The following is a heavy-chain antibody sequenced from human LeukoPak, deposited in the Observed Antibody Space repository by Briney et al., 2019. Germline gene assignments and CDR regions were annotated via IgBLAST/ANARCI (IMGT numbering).Heavy chain of an antibody. Sequence: SETLSLTCTVSGGSISSYYWSWFRQPPGKGLEWIGYIYYSGSTNYNPSLKSRVTISVDTSKNQFSLKLSSVTAADTAVYYCARIMYYGSGSYYFDYWGQGTLVTVSS. CDR3: ARIMYYGSGSYYFDY. CDR1: GGSISSYY. CDR2: IYYSGST. V-gene: IGHV4-59*08. J-gene: IGHJ4*02. D-gene: IGHD3-10*01.